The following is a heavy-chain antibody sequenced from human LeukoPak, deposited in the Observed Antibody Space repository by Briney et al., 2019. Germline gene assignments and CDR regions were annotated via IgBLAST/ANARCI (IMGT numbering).Heavy chain of an antibody. CDR2: ISYSGST. CDR3: ARTIPAAFVYFDY. CDR1: GGSFSGYY. Sequence: SETLSLTCAVYGGSFSGYYWSWIRQPPGKGLEWIGYISYSGSTNYNPSLKSRVTISVDTSKNQFSLKLSSVTAADTAAYYCARTIPAAFVYFDYWGQGTLVTVSS. D-gene: IGHD2-2*01. V-gene: IGHV4-59*01. J-gene: IGHJ4*02.